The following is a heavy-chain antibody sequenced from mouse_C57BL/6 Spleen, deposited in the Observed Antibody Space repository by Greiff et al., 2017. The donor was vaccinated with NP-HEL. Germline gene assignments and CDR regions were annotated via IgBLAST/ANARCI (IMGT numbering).Heavy chain of an antibody. CDR1: GFNIKDDY. CDR2: IDPENGDT. CDR3: TTDTTVVAPFWD. Sequence: VQLQQSGAELVRPGASVKLSCTASGFNIKDDYMHWVKQRPEQGLEWIGWIDPENGDTEYASKFQGKATITADTSSNTAYLQLSSLTSEDTAVYYCTTDTTVVAPFWDWGQGTTLTVSS. J-gene: IGHJ2*01. D-gene: IGHD1-1*01. V-gene: IGHV14-4*01.